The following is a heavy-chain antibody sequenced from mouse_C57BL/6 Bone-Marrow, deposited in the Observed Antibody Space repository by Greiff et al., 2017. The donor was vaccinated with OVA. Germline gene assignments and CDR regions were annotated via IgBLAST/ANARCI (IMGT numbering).Heavy chain of an antibody. CDR1: GFTFSSYA. CDR2: ISSGGDYI. Sequence: EVQLVESGEGLVKPGGSLKLSCAASGFTFSSYAMSWVRQTPEKRLEWVAYISSGGDYIYYADTVKGRFTISRDNARNTLYLQMSSLKSEDTAMYYGAREGWDCAWFAYWGQGTLVTVSA. CDR3: AREGWDCAWFAY. J-gene: IGHJ3*01. D-gene: IGHD3-3*01. V-gene: IGHV5S21*01.